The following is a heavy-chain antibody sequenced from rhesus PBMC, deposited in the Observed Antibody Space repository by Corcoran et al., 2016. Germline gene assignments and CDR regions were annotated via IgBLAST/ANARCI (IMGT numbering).Heavy chain of an antibody. CDR3: ARGSSSIDY. CDR1: GASISSNW. V-gene: IGHV4-80*01. D-gene: IGHD6-43*01. Sequence: QVQLQESGPGLVKPSETLSLTCTVSGASISSNWWSWIRQPPGKGLEWIGEINGNSGSTNYNPPLKSRVTISKDASKNQFSLKLSSVTAADTAVYYCARGSSSIDYWGQGVLVTVSS. CDR2: INGNSGST. J-gene: IGHJ4*01.